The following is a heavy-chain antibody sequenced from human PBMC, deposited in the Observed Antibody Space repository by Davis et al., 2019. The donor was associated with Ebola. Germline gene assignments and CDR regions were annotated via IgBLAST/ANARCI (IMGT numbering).Heavy chain of an antibody. J-gene: IGHJ5*02. D-gene: IGHD2-2*03. V-gene: IGHV4-61*08. CDR1: GGSISSGGYY. Sequence: MPSETLSLTCTVSGGSISSGGYYWSWIRQHPGKGLEWIGYIYYSGSTNYNPSLKSRVTISVDTSKNQFSLKLSSVTAADTAVYYCARVRGAGILGYRRFDPWGQGTLVTVSS. CDR2: IYYSGST. CDR3: ARVRGAGILGYRRFDP.